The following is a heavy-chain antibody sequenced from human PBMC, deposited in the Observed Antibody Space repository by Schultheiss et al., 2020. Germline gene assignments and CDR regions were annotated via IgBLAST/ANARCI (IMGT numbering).Heavy chain of an antibody. CDR3: ARGRDGSSYGGYYYGMDV. CDR2: MNPNYGNT. Sequence: ASVKVSCKASGYTFTSYDINWVRQATGQGLEWMGWMNPNYGNTGYAQKFQGRVTMTRNTSISTAYMELSSLRSEDTAVYYCARGRDGSSYGGYYYGMDVWGEGHTVTVCS. CDR1: GYTFTSYD. J-gene: IGHJ6*04. D-gene: IGHD6-6*01. V-gene: IGHV1-8*01.